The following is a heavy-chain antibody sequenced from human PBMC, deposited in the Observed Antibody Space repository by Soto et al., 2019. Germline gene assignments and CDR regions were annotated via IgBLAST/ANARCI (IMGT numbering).Heavy chain of an antibody. CDR2: INAGNGNT. D-gene: IGHD3-22*01. Sequence: ASVKVSCKASGYTFTSYAMHWVRQAPGQRLEWMGWINAGNGNTKYSQKFQGRVTITRDTSASTAYMELSSLRSEDTAVYYCARADYDSSGYYEYYFDYWGQGTPVTVSS. J-gene: IGHJ4*02. V-gene: IGHV1-3*01. CDR3: ARADYDSSGYYEYYFDY. CDR1: GYTFTSYA.